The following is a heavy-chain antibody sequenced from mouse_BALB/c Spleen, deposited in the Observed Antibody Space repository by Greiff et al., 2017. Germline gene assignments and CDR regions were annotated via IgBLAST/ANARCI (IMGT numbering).Heavy chain of an antibody. CDR3: ARDYRHYAMDY. J-gene: IGHJ4*01. CDR2: IWAGGST. CDR1: GFSLTSYG. Sequence: VKVVESGPGLVAPSQSLSITCTVSGFSLTSYGVHWVRQPPGKGLEWLGVIWAGGSTNYNSALMSRLSISKDNSKSQVFLKMNSLQTDDTAMYYCARDYRHYAMDYWGQGTSVTVSS. D-gene: IGHD2-14*01. V-gene: IGHV2-9*02.